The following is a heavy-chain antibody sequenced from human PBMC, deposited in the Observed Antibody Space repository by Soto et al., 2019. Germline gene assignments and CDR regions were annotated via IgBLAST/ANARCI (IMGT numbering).Heavy chain of an antibody. Sequence: TSETLSLTCTVSGGSISSDYWSWIRQPAGKGLEWIGRIYTSENTHYNPSLRNRVSMSLDTSKNQLSLNLSSVTAADTGVYYCARGVGRSSWTSFDSWGQGTLVTVSS. CDR2: IYTSENT. V-gene: IGHV4-4*07. CDR3: ARGVGRSSWTSFDS. J-gene: IGHJ4*02. D-gene: IGHD6-13*01. CDR1: GGSISSDY.